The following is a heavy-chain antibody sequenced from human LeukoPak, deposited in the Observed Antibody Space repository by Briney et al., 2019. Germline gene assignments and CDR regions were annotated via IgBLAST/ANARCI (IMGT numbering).Heavy chain of an antibody. CDR1: GFSLSSFW. V-gene: IGHV3-7*01. J-gene: IGHJ6*02. Sequence: GSLRLSCAASGFSLSSFWMSWVRQAPGKGLEWVANIKQDGSEKFSVDSVKGRFTISRDNAKNSLYLQMNSLRDEDTAVYYCARDWRYYGSGNYGMDVWGQGTTVTVSS. D-gene: IGHD3-10*01. CDR2: IKQDGSEK. CDR3: ARDWRYYGSGNYGMDV.